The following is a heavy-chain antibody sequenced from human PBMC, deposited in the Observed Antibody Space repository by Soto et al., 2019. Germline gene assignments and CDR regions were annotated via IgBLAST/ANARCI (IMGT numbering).Heavy chain of an antibody. D-gene: IGHD3-3*01. CDR1: GFSFNKYE. J-gene: IGHJ4*01. Sequence: EVQLLESGGALVQPGGSLRLSCVDSGFSFNKYEIHWVRQAPGKGLEYVSGTSSDGVSTYYGNSVKGRFTTSRDNSKNTLFLQMVSLIPAGVAVCDCARGKVRFWCGPYDCLGHGTLV. CDR2: TSSDGVST. V-gene: IGHV3-64*01. CDR3: ARGKVRFWCGPYDC.